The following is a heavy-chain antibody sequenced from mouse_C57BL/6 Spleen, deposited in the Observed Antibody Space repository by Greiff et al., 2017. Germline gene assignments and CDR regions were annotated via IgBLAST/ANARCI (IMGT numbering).Heavy chain of an antibody. CDR3: TRNSSGYLYFDY. Sequence: QVQLKQSGAELVRPGASVTLSCKASGYTFTDYEMHWVKQTPVHGLEWIGAIDPETGGTAYNQKFKGKAILTADKSSSTAYMELRSLTSEDSAVYYCTRNSSGYLYFDYWGQGTTLTVSS. CDR1: GYTFTDYE. J-gene: IGHJ2*01. V-gene: IGHV1-15*01. D-gene: IGHD3-2*02. CDR2: IDPETGGT.